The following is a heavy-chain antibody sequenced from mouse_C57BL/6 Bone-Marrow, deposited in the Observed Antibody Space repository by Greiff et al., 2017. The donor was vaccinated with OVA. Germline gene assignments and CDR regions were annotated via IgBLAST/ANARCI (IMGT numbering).Heavy chain of an antibody. CDR2: IDPNSGGT. CDR1: GYTFTSYW. Sequence: QVQLQQPGAELVKPGASVKLSCKASGYTFTSYWMHWVKQRPGRGLEWIGRIDPNSGGTKYNEKFKSKATLTVDKPSSTAYMQLSSRTSEDSAVYYCARLGDWWLGGYFDYWGQGTTLTVSS. J-gene: IGHJ2*01. CDR3: ARLGDWWLGGYFDY. V-gene: IGHV1-72*01. D-gene: IGHD1-1*02.